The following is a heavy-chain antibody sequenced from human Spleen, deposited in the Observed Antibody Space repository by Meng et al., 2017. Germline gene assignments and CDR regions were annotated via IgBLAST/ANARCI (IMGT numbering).Heavy chain of an antibody. CDR3: ARHDGP. V-gene: IGHV4-39*01. CDR2: INYGGHT. CDR1: GGSISSSTYY. Sequence: QLQLQESGSVLLKPSQTLSLTCTVSGGSISSSTYYWAWIRQPPGKGLEWIGSINYGGHTYYNPSLKSRVTVSVDTSKNQFSLNLRSVTATDTAVYYCARHDGPWGQGTLVTVSS. J-gene: IGHJ5*02.